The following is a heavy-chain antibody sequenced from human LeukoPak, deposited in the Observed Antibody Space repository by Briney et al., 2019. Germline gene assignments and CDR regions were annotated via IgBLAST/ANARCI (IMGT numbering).Heavy chain of an antibody. D-gene: IGHD2-21*02. Sequence: SETLSLTCTVSGGSISSSSYYWGWIRQPPGKGLEWIGSIYYSGSTYYNPSLKSRVTISVDTSKNQFSLKLSSVTAADTAVYYCARSAYCGGDCYSGYYYYYYMDVWGKGTTVTVSS. V-gene: IGHV4-39*07. CDR3: ARSAYCGGDCYSGYYYYYYMDV. J-gene: IGHJ6*03. CDR1: GGSISSSSYY. CDR2: IYYSGST.